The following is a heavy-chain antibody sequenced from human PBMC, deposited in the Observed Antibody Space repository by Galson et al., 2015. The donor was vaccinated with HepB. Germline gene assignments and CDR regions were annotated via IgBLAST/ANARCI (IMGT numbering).Heavy chain of an antibody. Sequence: TLSLTCTVSGGSVNSGTYYWSWIRQPPGKGLEWIGYIYYSGSTNNNPSLTSRVTISIDTSRNQFSLRLSSVTAADTAVYYCATWTVQYFDYWGQGALVTVSS. CDR1: GGSVNSGTYY. CDR3: ATWTVQYFDY. V-gene: IGHV4-61*01. CDR2: IYYSGST. J-gene: IGHJ4*02. D-gene: IGHD3/OR15-3a*01.